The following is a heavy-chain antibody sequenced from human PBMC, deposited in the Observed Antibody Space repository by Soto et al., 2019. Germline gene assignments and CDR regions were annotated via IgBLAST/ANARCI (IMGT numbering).Heavy chain of an antibody. D-gene: IGHD3-22*01. CDR1: GYSFTSYW. Sequence: GESLKISCKGSGYSFTSYWISWVRQMPGKGLEWMGRIDPSDSYTNYSPSFQGHVTISADKSISTAYLQWSSLKASDTAMYYCASTYYYDSSGYYRNWFDPWGQGTLVTV. CDR2: IDPSDSYT. J-gene: IGHJ5*02. CDR3: ASTYYYDSSGYYRNWFDP. V-gene: IGHV5-10-1*01.